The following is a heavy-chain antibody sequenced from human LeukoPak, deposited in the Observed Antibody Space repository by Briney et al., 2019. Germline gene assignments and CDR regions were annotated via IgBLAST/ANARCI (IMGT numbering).Heavy chain of an antibody. D-gene: IGHD1-26*01. CDR2: IYPGDSDT. J-gene: IGHJ4*02. V-gene: IGHV5-51*01. Sequence: GESLKISCKGSGYSFTSYWIGWVRQMPGKGLEWMGIIYPGDSDTRYSPSFQGQVTISADKSISTAYLQWSSLKASDTAMYYCARNSGSYHADYFDYWAREPWSPSPQ. CDR3: ARNSGSYHADYFDY. CDR1: GYSFTSYW.